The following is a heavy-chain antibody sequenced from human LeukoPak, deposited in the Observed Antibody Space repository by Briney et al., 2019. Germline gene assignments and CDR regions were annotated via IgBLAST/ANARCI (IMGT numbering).Heavy chain of an antibody. CDR2: ISAYNGNT. D-gene: IGHD3-22*01. V-gene: IGHV1-18*01. Sequence: ASVKVSCKASGYTFTSYGISWVRQAPGQGLEWMGWISAYNGNTNYAQKLQGRVTMTTDTSTSTAYMELRSLRSDDTAVYYCARDRRPYYYDSSGSLDYWGQGTLVTVSS. CDR1: GYTFTSYG. CDR3: ARDRRPYYYDSSGSLDY. J-gene: IGHJ4*02.